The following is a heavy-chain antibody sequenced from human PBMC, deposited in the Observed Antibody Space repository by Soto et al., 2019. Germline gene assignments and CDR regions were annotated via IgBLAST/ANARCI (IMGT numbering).Heavy chain of an antibody. CDR3: ERDNSVAGDASWLLDS. Sequence: SKPPGITYADSHMGLGRQYPRQGPECLGIINPEDDRATYAQKFQGRVTLTRDTSASTVDMELTSLRFEDTAVYYCERDNSVAGDASWLLDSWGPGTLVTVS. J-gene: IGHJ5*01. D-gene: IGHD6-6*01. V-gene: IGHV1-46*01. CDR1: GITYADSH. CDR2: INPEDDRA.